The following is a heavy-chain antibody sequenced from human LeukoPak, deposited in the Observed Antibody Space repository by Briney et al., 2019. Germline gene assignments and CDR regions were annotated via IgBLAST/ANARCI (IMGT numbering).Heavy chain of an antibody. CDR3: ARGGIAVAGTIWFDP. Sequence: PSETLSLTCTVSGGSISSYYWSWIWQPPGKGLERIGYIYYSGSTNYNPSLKSRVTISVDTSKDQFSLKLSSVTAADTAVYYCARGGIAVAGTIWFDPWGQGTLVTVSS. CDR1: GGSISSYY. D-gene: IGHD6-19*01. CDR2: IYYSGST. V-gene: IGHV4-59*01. J-gene: IGHJ5*02.